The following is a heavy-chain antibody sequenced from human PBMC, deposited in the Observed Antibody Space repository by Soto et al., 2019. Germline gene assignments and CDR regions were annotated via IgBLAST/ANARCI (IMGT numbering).Heavy chain of an antibody. CDR2: ISSSSSTI. CDR1: GFTFSSYS. J-gene: IGHJ6*03. CDR3: ARDPSSSSYYMDV. D-gene: IGHD6-13*01. V-gene: IGHV3-48*01. Sequence: SLRLSCAASGFTFSSYSMNWVRQAPGKGLEWVSYISSSSSTIYYADSVKGRFTISRDNAKNSLYLQMNSLRAEDTAVYYCARDPSSSSYYMDVWGKGTTVTVSS.